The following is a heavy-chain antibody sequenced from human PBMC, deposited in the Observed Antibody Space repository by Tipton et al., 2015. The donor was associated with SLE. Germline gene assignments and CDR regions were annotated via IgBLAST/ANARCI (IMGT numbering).Heavy chain of an antibody. Sequence: SLRLSCAASGFTFSSYAMHWVRQAPGKGLEWVSGISWNSGSIGYADSVKGRFTISRDNAKNSLYLQMNSLRAEDTALYYCARLLTSYYGMDGWGQGTTFTVSS. CDR3: ARLLTSYYGMDG. D-gene: IGHD2/OR15-2a*01. J-gene: IGHJ6*02. CDR2: ISWNSGSI. CDR1: GFTFSSYA. V-gene: IGHV3-9*01.